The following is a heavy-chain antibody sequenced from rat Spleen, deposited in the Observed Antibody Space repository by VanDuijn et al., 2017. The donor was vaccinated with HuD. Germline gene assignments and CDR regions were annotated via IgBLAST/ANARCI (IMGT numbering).Heavy chain of an antibody. J-gene: IGHJ2*01. Sequence: EVQLVESGGGLVQPGRSLKLSCAASGFTFSTFPMAWVRQAPKMGLEWVASISSGGGDTYYPDSVRGRFTISRDNAKSTLYLQMDSLRSEDTASYYCARLYSDGYEYFDYWGQGVMVTVSS. CDR2: ISSGGGDT. D-gene: IGHD1-12*03. CDR3: ARLYSDGYEYFDY. V-gene: IGHV5-25*01. CDR1: GFTFSTFP.